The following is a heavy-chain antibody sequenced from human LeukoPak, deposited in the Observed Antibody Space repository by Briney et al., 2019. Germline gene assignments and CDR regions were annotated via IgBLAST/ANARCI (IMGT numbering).Heavy chain of an antibody. CDR1: GFIFSDYY. D-gene: IGHD5-12*01. Sequence: GGSLRLSCAASGFIFSDYYMSWIRQAPGKGLEWVSYITSSGNAIYYADSVKGRFTISRDNSKNTLYLQMNSLRAEDTAVYYCARDGDSGYDFGRFDYWGQGTLVTVSS. CDR3: ARDGDSGYDFGRFDY. V-gene: IGHV3-11*04. J-gene: IGHJ4*02. CDR2: ITSSGNAI.